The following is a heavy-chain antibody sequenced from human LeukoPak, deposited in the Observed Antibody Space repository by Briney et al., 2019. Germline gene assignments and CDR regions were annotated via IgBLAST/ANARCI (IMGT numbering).Heavy chain of an antibody. J-gene: IGHJ6*03. CDR2: IKQDGSEK. CDR1: GFTFSNYW. D-gene: IGHD3-9*01. V-gene: IGHV3-7*01. Sequence: GGSLRLSCAASGFTFSNYWMSWVRQSPGKGLEWMANIKQDGSEKYYVDSVKGRFTISRDNAKNSLYLQMNSLRAEDTAVYYCARDEGGILTGYWHYYYMDVWGKGTTVTISS. CDR3: ARDEGGILTGYWHYYYMDV.